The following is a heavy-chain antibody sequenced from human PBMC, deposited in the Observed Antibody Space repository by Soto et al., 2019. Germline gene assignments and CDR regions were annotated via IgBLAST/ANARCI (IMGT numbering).Heavy chain of an antibody. Sequence: PGGSLRLSCAASGFTFSSYAMHWVRQAPGKGLEWVAVISYDGSNKYYADSVKGRFTISRDNSKNTLYPQMNSLRAEDTAVYYCARFRYCTNGVCYGSYYGMDVWGQGTTVTVSS. CDR2: ISYDGSNK. J-gene: IGHJ6*02. CDR3: ARFRYCTNGVCYGSYYGMDV. CDR1: GFTFSSYA. V-gene: IGHV3-30-3*01. D-gene: IGHD2-8*01.